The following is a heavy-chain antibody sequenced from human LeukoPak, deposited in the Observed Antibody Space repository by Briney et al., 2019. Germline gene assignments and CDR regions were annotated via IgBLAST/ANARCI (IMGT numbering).Heavy chain of an antibody. CDR3: ARHFSPDARYFGLDY. V-gene: IGHV4-39*01. CDR2: ISYSGIT. CDR1: GGSISSTSFF. D-gene: IGHD3-9*01. J-gene: IGHJ4*02. Sequence: SETLSLTCTVSGGSISSTSFFWGWIRQPPGKGLEWIGSISYSGITYDNASLKSRVTISVDTSKNQSALRLSSVTAADTAVYYCARHFSPDARYFGLDYWGQGTLVTVSS.